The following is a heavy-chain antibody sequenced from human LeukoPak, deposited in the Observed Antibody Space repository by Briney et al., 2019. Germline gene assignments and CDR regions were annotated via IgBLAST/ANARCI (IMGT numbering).Heavy chain of an antibody. D-gene: IGHD3-10*01. CDR3: ARVLYYYASVSYNYYMDV. J-gene: IGHJ6*03. CDR1: GFIVTGNY. CDR2: IYSGGTT. Sequence: GGSLRLSCAVSGFIVTGNYMTWVRLAPGKGPEWVSTIYSGGTTFYTDSVRGRFTISRDNSKNTLYLQMNSLRAEDAAIYYCARVLYYYASVSYNYYMDVWGKGTTVIISS. V-gene: IGHV3-53*01.